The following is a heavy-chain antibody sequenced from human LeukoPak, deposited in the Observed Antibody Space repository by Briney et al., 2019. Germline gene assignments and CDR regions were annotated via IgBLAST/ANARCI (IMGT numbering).Heavy chain of an antibody. CDR3: AREHGSGSVFDY. J-gene: IGHJ4*02. V-gene: IGHV4-34*01. Sequence: SETLSLTCAVYGGSFSGYYWSWIRQPPGKGLEWIGEINHSGSTNYNPSLKSRVTMSVDTSKNQFSLKLSSVTAADTAVYYCAREHGSGSVFDYWGQGTLVAVSS. CDR1: GGSFSGYY. D-gene: IGHD3-10*01. CDR2: INHSGST.